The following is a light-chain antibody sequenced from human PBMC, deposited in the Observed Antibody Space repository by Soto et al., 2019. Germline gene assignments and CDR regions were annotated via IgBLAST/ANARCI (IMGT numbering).Light chain of an antibody. V-gene: IGKV3-20*01. CDR1: QSVSNNY. CDR2: GAS. CDR3: QQYGSSGT. Sequence: EIVLTQSPGSLSLSRGGGATLAVRASQSVSNNYLAWYQQKPGQAPRLLIYGASNRATGIPDRFSGSGSGTDFTLTISRLEPEDFAVYYCQQYGSSGTFGHGTKVDIK. J-gene: IGKJ1*01.